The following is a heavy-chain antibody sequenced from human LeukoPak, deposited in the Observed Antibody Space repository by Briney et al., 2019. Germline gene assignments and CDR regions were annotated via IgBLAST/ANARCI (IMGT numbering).Heavy chain of an antibody. V-gene: IGHV3-74*01. J-gene: IGHJ3*01. CDR1: GFTFSSYG. CDR3: ARTEYCSPATCKYASF. Sequence: GGSLRLSCAASGFTFSSYGMHWVRQAPGKGLVWVSQINSDGSSTNYADSVKGRFTISRDNAKNKLYLQMNSLRVEDTAVYYCARTEYCSPATCKYASFWGQGTMVTVSS. CDR2: INSDGSST. D-gene: IGHD2-15*01.